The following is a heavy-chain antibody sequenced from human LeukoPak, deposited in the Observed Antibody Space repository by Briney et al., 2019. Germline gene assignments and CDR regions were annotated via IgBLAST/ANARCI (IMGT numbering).Heavy chain of an antibody. Sequence: GASVKDSCKASGYTFTSYGISWVRQAPGQGLEWMGWISAYNGNTNYAQKIQGRVTMTTDTSTSTADMKLRSLRSDDTAVYYCARRGGKNYGDYVVYYYMDVWGKGTTVTVSS. J-gene: IGHJ6*03. V-gene: IGHV1-18*01. CDR3: ARRGGKNYGDYVVYYYMDV. CDR2: ISAYNGNT. D-gene: IGHD4-17*01. CDR1: GYTFTSYG.